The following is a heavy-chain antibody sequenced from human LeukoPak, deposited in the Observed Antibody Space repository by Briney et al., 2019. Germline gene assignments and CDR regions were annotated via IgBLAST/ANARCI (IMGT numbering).Heavy chain of an antibody. CDR3: ARGVGISSS. CDR2: ISSDGTDT. Sequence: PGGSLRLSCAASGFTFSNYWMHWVRQAPGKGLVWVSRISSDGTDTSYADSVKGRFTISRDNAKNTLYLQMNSLRAEDTAVYYCARGVGISSSWGQGTLVTVSS. J-gene: IGHJ4*02. V-gene: IGHV3-74*01. CDR1: GFTFSNYW. D-gene: IGHD2-15*01.